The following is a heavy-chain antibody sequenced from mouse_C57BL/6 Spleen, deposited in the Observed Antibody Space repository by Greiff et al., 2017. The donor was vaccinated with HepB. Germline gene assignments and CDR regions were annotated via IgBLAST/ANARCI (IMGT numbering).Heavy chain of an antibody. CDR1: GFTFSSYA. CDR3: TRLYYDCEHGYLVY. CDR2: ISSGGDYI. J-gene: IGHJ2*01. Sequence: EVQLVESGEGLVKPGGSLKLSCAASGFTFSSYAMSWVRQTPEKRLEWVAYISSGGDYIYYADTVKGRFTISRDNARNTLYLQMSSVKSEDTAMYQCTRLYYDCEHGYLVYWRQDTTLTVLS. V-gene: IGHV5-9-1*02. D-gene: IGHD2-4*01.